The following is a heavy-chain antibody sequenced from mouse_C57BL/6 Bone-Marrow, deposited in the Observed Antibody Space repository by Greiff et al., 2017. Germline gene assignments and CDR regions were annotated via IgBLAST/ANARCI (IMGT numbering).Heavy chain of an antibody. CDR1: GFTFSSYT. J-gene: IGHJ1*03. CDR2: ISGGGGNT. V-gene: IGHV5-9*01. CDR3: SRQVTTVLATKYFDV. D-gene: IGHD1-1*01. Sequence: EVKLVESGGGLVKPGGSLKLSCAASGFTFSSYTMSWVRQTPEKRLQGVAAISGGGGNTSYPDSVQGRFTISRDNDKNILYLQMSSLRSEDTALYYCSRQVTTVLATKYFDVWGTGTTVTVSS.